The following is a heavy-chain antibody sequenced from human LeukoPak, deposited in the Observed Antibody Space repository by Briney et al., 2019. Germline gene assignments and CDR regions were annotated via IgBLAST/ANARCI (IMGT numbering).Heavy chain of an antibody. V-gene: IGHV3-23*01. CDR3: AKDRDFWSGRLDY. D-gene: IGHD3-3*01. J-gene: IGHJ4*02. CDR2: ISGSGGST. CDR1: GFTFSSYA. Sequence: PGGSLRLSCAASGFTFSSYAMSWVRQAPGKGLEWVSGISGSGGSTYYADSVKGRFTISRDNSKNTLYLQMNSLRAEDTAVYYCAKDRDFWSGRLDYWGQGTLVTVSS.